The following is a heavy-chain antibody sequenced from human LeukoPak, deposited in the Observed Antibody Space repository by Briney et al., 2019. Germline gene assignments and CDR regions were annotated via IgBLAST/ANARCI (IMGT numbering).Heavy chain of an antibody. CDR1: GYTFTGYY. V-gene: IGHV1-2*02. CDR3: AVGYSSSAAIDY. Sequence: ASVEVSCKASGYTFTGYYMHWVRQAPGQGLEWMGWINPNSGGTNYAQKFQGRVTMTRDTSISTAYMELSRLRSDDTAVYYCAVGYSSSAAIDYWGQGTLVTVSS. J-gene: IGHJ4*02. D-gene: IGHD6-6*01. CDR2: INPNSGGT.